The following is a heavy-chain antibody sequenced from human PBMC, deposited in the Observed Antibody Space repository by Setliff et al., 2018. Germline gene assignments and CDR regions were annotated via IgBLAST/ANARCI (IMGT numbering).Heavy chain of an antibody. D-gene: IGHD3-22*01. J-gene: IGHJ4*02. V-gene: IGHV4-39*01. Sequence: PSETLSLTCTVSGGSVSSSSYYWAWIRQPPGKGLEWIGSIRYSGSTYNNPSLKSRVSISVDTSENQFSLRLSSVTASDTAVYYCASRVRDTSGYYPANYWGQGTLVTVSS. CDR1: GGSVSSSSYY. CDR3: ASRVRDTSGYYPANY. CDR2: IRYSGST.